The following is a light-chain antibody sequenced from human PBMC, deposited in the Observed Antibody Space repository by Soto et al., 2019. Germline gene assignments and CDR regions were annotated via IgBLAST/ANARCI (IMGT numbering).Light chain of an antibody. CDR2: EGS. CDR1: SSDVGTHDY. V-gene: IGLV2-23*01. J-gene: IGLJ3*02. CDR3: CSYAGSSTSWV. Sequence: QSALTQPASVSGSPGQSITISCTGSSSDVGTHDYVSWYQQHPGKAPKLMIYEGSKRPSGVSNRFSGSKSGNTASLTISGLQAEDEADYYCCSYAGSSTSWVFGGGTKLTVL.